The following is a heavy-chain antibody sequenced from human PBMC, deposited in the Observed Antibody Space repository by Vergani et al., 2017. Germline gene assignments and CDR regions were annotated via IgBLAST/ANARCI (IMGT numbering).Heavy chain of an antibody. CDR2: ISSSSSYT. V-gene: IGHV3-11*06. J-gene: IGHJ6*03. CDR3: ASGYFDWTYYMDV. Sequence: QVQLVESGGGLVKPGGSLRLSCAASGFTFSDYYMSWIRQAPGKGLEWVSYISSSSSYTNYADSVKGRFTISRDNAKNSLYLQMNSLRAEDTAVYYCASGYFDWTYYMDVWGKGTTVTVSS. D-gene: IGHD3-9*01. CDR1: GFTFSDYY.